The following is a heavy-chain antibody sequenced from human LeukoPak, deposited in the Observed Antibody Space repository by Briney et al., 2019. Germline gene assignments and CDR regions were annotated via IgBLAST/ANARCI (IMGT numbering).Heavy chain of an antibody. Sequence: PSETPSLTCTVSGGSISSSSYYWGWIRQPPGKGLEWIGSIYYSGSTYYNPSLKSRVTISVDTSKNQFSLKLSSVTAADTAVYYCARAPYYYDSSGYYYGLVAFDIWGQGTMVTVSS. CDR3: ARAPYYYDSSGYYYGLVAFDI. J-gene: IGHJ3*02. CDR2: IYYSGST. D-gene: IGHD3-22*01. CDR1: GGSISSSSYY. V-gene: IGHV4-39*01.